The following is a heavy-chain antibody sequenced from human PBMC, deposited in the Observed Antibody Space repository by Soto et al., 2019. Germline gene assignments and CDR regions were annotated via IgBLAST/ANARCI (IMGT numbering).Heavy chain of an antibody. V-gene: IGHV1-46*01. Sequence: ASVKVSCKASGYTFTSYYMHWVRQAPGQGLEWMGIINPSGGSTSYAQKFQGRVTMTRDTSTSTVYMELSSLRSEDTAVYYCAKDVYFLWFGELLDPPRYFDYWGQGTLVTVSS. D-gene: IGHD3-10*01. CDR2: INPSGGST. CDR1: GYTFTSYY. CDR3: AKDVYFLWFGELLDPPRYFDY. J-gene: IGHJ4*02.